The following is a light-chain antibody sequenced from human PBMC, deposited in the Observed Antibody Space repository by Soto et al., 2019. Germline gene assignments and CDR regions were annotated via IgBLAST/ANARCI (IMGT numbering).Light chain of an antibody. J-gene: IGLJ3*02. V-gene: IGLV1-40*01. CDR2: LNN. Sequence: QSALTQPPSVSGAPGQRVTISCTGSSSNIGAGYDVHWYQQIPGTAPKLLIYLNNNRPSGVPDRLSGSKSGTSASLAITGLQAEDEADYYCQSYDSSLSAWVFGGGTKLTVL. CDR1: SSNIGAGYD. CDR3: QSYDSSLSAWV.